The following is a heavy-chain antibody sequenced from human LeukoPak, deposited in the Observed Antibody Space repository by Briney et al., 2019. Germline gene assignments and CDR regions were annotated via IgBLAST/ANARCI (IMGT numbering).Heavy chain of an antibody. J-gene: IGHJ4*02. D-gene: IGHD6-13*01. CDR1: GLAFSDYG. V-gene: IGHV3-7*04. CDR2: IKQDGSEK. Sequence: GGSLRLSCAASGLAFSDYGMNWVRQAPGKGLEWVANIKQDGSEKYYVDSVKGRFTISRDNAKNSLYLQMNSLRAEDTAVYYCARVYSSSWETFDYWGQGTLVTVSS. CDR3: ARVYSSSWETFDY.